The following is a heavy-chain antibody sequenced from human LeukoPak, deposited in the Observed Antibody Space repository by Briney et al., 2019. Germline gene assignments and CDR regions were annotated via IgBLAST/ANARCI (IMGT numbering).Heavy chain of an antibody. CDR3: ARDSDTVTREYYFDY. D-gene: IGHD4-11*01. CDR2: IIPIFGIA. J-gene: IGHJ4*02. V-gene: IGHV1-69*04. Sequence: SVKVSCKASGGAFSSYAISWVRQAPGQGLEWMGRIIPIFGIANYAQKFQGRVTITADKSTSTAYMELSSLRSEDTAVYYCARDSDTVTREYYFDYWGQGTLVTVSS. CDR1: GGAFSSYA.